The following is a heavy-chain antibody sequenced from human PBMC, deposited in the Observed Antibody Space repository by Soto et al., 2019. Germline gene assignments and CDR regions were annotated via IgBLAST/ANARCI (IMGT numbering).Heavy chain of an antibody. J-gene: IGHJ6*02. CDR2: ISSSSSYI. D-gene: IGHD4-4*01. CDR1: GFTFSSYS. CDR3: AREADPSATVTDFDYYYYYGMDV. V-gene: IGHV3-21*01. Sequence: GGSLRLSCAASGFTFSSYSMNWVRQAPGKGLEWVSSISSSSSYIYYADSVKGRFTISRDNAKNSLYLQMNSLRAEDTAVYYCAREADPSATVTDFDYYYYYGMDVWGQGTTVTGSS.